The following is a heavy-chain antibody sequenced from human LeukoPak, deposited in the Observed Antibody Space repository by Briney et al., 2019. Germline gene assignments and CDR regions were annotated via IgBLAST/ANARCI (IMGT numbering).Heavy chain of an antibody. CDR1: GFTFSTYW. CDR2: INQDGSAK. CDR3: ARDFES. Sequence: GGSLRLSCAASGFTFSTYWMSWVRQAPGKGQEWVGNINQDGSAKNYVDSVKGRFTISRDNAEKSLYLHMNSLRAEDTAIYYCARDFESWGQGTLVTVSS. J-gene: IGHJ4*02. V-gene: IGHV3-7*03.